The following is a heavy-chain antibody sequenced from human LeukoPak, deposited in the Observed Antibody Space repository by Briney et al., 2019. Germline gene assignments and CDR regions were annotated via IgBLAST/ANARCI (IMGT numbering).Heavy chain of an antibody. Sequence: GGSLRLSCAASGFTFSSYAMSWARQASGKGLEWVSAISGSGGSTYYADSVKGRFTISRDNSKNTLYLQMNSLRAEDTAVYYCARAYSSSWYDYWGQGTLVTVSS. J-gene: IGHJ4*02. CDR2: ISGSGGST. V-gene: IGHV3-23*01. CDR1: GFTFSSYA. CDR3: ARAYSSSWYDY. D-gene: IGHD6-13*01.